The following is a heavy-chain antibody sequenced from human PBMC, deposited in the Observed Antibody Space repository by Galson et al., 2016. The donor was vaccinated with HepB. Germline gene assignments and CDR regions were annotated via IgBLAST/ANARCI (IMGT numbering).Heavy chain of an antibody. CDR1: GFTFSGYD. CDR3: AKDPLLLGVVMSAATS. CDR2: ISYDGRNK. Sequence: SLRLSCAASGFTFSGYDMHWVRQAPGKGLEWVALISYDGRNKNYVDSVKGRFTISRDNSKNTLYLQMNILRAEDTAVYYCAKDPLLLGVVMSAATSWGQGTLVTVSP. D-gene: IGHD2-15*01. J-gene: IGHJ4*02. V-gene: IGHV3-30*18.